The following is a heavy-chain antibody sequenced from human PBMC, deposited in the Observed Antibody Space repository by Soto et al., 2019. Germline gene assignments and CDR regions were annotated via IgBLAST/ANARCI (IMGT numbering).Heavy chain of an antibody. V-gene: IGHV3-64D*06. J-gene: IGHJ4*02. CDR3: VKDCYVDY. Sequence: PGGSLRLSCSVSGFTFTSYAMHWVRQAPGKGLEYVASISSEGASTYYADSVKGRFIISRDNSKNTLYLQMSSLRAEDTAVYYCVKDCYVDYWGQGILVTVSS. CDR2: ISSEGAST. CDR1: GFTFTSYA.